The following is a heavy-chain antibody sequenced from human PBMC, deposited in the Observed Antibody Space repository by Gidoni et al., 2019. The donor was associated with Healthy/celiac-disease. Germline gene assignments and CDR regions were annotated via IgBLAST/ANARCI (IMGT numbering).Heavy chain of an antibody. CDR3: ARDRRGIQLWLNYFDY. J-gene: IGHJ4*02. CDR1: GGTLRSYA. D-gene: IGHD5-18*01. CDR2: ISPIFGTA. V-gene: IGHV1-69*01. Sequence: QVQLVQSGAEVKKPGYSGTVSCTAAGGTLRSYATSWGRQAPGHVLAWTGGISPIFGTANYAQKFQGRVTITADESTSTAYMERSSLRSEDTAVYYCARDRRGIQLWLNYFDYWGQGTLVTVSS.